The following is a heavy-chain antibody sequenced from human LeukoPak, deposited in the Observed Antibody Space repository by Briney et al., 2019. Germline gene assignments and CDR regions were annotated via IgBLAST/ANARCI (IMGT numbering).Heavy chain of an antibody. CDR1: TDSTNTYY. V-gene: IGHV4-59*08. CDR3: ARQTNSTWSLYMDV. J-gene: IGHJ6*03. CDR2: IYYSGST. Sequence: SETLSLTCSVSTDSTNTYYWSWIRQPPGKGLEWIGYIYYSGSTNYNPSLKSRVTISVDTSKNQFSLKLSSVTAADTGVYYCARQTNSTWSLYMDVWGKGTTVTVSS. D-gene: IGHD6-13*01.